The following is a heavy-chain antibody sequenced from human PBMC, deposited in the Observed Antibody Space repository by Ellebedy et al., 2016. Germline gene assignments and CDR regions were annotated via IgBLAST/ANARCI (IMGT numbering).Heavy chain of an antibody. CDR2: ISYDGSNK. CDR1: GFTFSSYG. D-gene: IGHD6-13*01. Sequence: GESLKISCAASGFTFSSYGMHWVRQAPGKGLEWVAVISYDGSNKYYADSVKGRFTISRDNSKNTLYLQMNSLRAEDTAVYYCAKDGSWFSDYWGQGTLVTVSS. V-gene: IGHV3-30*18. CDR3: AKDGSWFSDY. J-gene: IGHJ4*02.